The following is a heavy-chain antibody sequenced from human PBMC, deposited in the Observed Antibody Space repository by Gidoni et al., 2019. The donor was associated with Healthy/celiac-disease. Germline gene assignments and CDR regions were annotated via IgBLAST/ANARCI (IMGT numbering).Heavy chain of an antibody. Sequence: QLQLQESGSGLVTPSQTLSLTCAVSGGSISSGGYSWSWIRQPPGKGLEWIVYIYHSGSTDYNPSLKSRVTIAVDRSKNQFSLKLSSVTAADTAVYYCARGGWFGESLFDYWGQGTLVTVSS. V-gene: IGHV4-30-2*01. CDR1: GGSISSGGYS. CDR3: ARGGWFGESLFDY. D-gene: IGHD3-10*01. J-gene: IGHJ4*02. CDR2: IYHSGST.